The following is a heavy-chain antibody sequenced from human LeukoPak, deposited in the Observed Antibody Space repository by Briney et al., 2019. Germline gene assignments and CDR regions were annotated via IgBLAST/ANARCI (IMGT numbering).Heavy chain of an antibody. CDR1: GFTFSIHA. V-gene: IGHV3-23*01. J-gene: IGHJ3*02. Sequence: GGSLRLSCAASGFTFSIHAMSWVRQAPGKGLEWVSGISESGSNTYYADSVKGRFTISRDNSKNTLYLQMNSLRSDDTAVYYCARKIVGGYYIPAGDAFDIWGQGTMVTVSS. CDR3: ARKIVGGYYIPAGDAFDI. D-gene: IGHD3-22*01. CDR2: ISESGSNT.